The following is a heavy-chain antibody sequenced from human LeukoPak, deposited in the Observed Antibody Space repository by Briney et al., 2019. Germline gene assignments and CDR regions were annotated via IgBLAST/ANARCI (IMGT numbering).Heavy chain of an antibody. V-gene: IGHV3-23*01. Sequence: PGGSLRLSCAASGFTFSSYSMNWVRKSPGKGLEWVSAISNGGATRNYADSVKGRFTISRDNSQNTLYLQMNSLRADDTAVYYCAKRVSGSSWEHQTIDYWGQGTLVTVSS. CDR3: AKRVSGSSWEHQTIDY. CDR2: ISNGGATR. CDR1: GFTFSSYS. J-gene: IGHJ4*02. D-gene: IGHD6-13*01.